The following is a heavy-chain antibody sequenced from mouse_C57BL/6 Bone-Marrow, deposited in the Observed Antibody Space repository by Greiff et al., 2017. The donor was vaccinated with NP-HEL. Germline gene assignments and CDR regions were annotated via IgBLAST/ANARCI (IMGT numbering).Heavy chain of an antibody. CDR1: SYAFSSSW. D-gene: IGHD1-1*01. CDR2: IYPGDGDT. CDR3: ARKLYYYGSSPYWYFDV. Sequence: VKLQESGPELVKPGASVKISCKASSYAFSSSWMNWVKQRPGKGLEWIGRIYPGDGDTNYNGKFKGKATLTADKSSSTAYMQLSSLTSEDSAVYFCARKLYYYGSSPYWYFDVWGTGTTVTVSS. J-gene: IGHJ1*03. V-gene: IGHV1-82*01.